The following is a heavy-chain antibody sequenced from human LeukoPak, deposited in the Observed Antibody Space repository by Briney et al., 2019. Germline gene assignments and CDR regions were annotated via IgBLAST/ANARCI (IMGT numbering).Heavy chain of an antibody. CDR1: GGSFSGYY. J-gene: IGHJ4*02. V-gene: IGHV4-34*01. Sequence: SETPSLTCAVYGGSFSGYYWSWIRQPPGKGLEWIGEINHSGSTNYNPSLKSRVTISVDTSKNQFSLKLSSVTAADTAVYYCARVKGYYGSGSYSLDYWGQGTLVTVSS. CDR2: INHSGST. CDR3: ARVKGYYGSGSYSLDY. D-gene: IGHD3-10*01.